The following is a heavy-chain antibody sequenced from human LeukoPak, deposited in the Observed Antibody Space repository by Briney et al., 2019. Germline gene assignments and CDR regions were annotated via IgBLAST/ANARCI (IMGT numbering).Heavy chain of an antibody. CDR1: GFTFNNYV. D-gene: IGHD6-19*01. V-gene: IGHV3-23*01. Sequence: GGSLRLSCAASGFTFNNYVMSWVRQAPGKGLEWVSAISGSGDSTYYADSVKGRFTISRDNSKNTLYVQMSSLRAEDTAVYYCAKDLLAGAGTPEAHDYWGQGTLVTVPS. J-gene: IGHJ4*02. CDR3: AKDLLAGAGTPEAHDY. CDR2: ISGSGDST.